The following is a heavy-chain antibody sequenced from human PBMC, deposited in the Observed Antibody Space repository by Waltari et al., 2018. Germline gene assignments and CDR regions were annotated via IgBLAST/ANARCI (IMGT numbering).Heavy chain of an antibody. D-gene: IGHD6-13*01. CDR2: IYYSGST. V-gene: IGHV4-39*07. Sequence: QLQLQESGPGLVKPSETLSLTCTVSGGSISSSSYYWGWIRQPPGKGLEWIGSIYYSGSTYYNPSLKSRVTISVDTSKNQFSLKLSSVTAADTAVYYCARDLQLDTFDYWGQGTLVTVSS. CDR1: GGSISSSSYY. CDR3: ARDLQLDTFDY. J-gene: IGHJ4*02.